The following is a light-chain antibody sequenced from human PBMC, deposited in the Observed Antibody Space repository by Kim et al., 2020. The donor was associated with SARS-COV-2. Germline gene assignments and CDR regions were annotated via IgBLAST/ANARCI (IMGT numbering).Light chain of an antibody. CDR2: DAS. CDR3: QQYDNRPPT. J-gene: IGKJ4*01. CDR1: QDISNY. V-gene: IGKV1-33*01. Sequence: DIQMTQSPSSLSASVGDRVTITCQASQDISNYLNWYQQKPGKVPKLLIYDASNLETGVPSRFSGSGSGTDFTFTISSLQPEDIATYYCQQYDNRPPTFGGGTKVDIK.